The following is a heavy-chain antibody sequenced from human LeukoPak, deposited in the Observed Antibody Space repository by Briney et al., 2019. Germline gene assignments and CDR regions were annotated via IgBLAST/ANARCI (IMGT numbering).Heavy chain of an antibody. CDR1: GYTFTGYF. CDR3: ARAFYCSSTSCYFDY. CDR2: INPYSGGT. D-gene: IGHD2-2*01. J-gene: IGHJ4*02. V-gene: IGHV1-2*02. Sequence: GASVKVSCKASGYTFTGYFIHWVRQAPGQGLEWMGWINPYSGGTNYAQKFQGRVTMTRDTSISTAYMELSRLRSDDTAVYYCARAFYCSSTSCYFDYWGQGTLVTVSS.